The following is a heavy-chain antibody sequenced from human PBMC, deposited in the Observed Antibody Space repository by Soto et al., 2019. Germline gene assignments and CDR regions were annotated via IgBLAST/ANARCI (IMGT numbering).Heavy chain of an antibody. D-gene: IGHD3-16*02. J-gene: IGHJ5*02. CDR1: DGSISSGAYY. CDR2: IYTSGST. Sequence: SETLSLTCTVSDGSISSGAYYWNWIRQPAGKGLEWIGRIYTSGSTNYNPSLKSRVTMSVDTSKNQFSLKLSAVTAADTAVYYCARSPPFDYVWGSYRNNWFDPWGQGTLVTVSS. CDR3: ARSPPFDYVWGSYRNNWFDP. V-gene: IGHV4-61*02.